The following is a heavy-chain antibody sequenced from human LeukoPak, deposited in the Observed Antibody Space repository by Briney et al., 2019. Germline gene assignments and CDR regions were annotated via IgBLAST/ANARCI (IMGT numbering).Heavy chain of an antibody. J-gene: IGHJ3*02. CDR1: GFTFSSYW. D-gene: IGHD6-19*01. V-gene: IGHV3-74*01. CDR3: AREVAVAGKGMDAFDI. Sequence: QSGGSLRLSCAASGFTFSSYWMHWVRQAPGKGLVWVSRINSDGSSTSYADSVKGRFTISRDNAKNTLYLQMNSLRAEDTAVYYCAREVAVAGKGMDAFDIWGQGTMVTVSS. CDR2: INSDGSST.